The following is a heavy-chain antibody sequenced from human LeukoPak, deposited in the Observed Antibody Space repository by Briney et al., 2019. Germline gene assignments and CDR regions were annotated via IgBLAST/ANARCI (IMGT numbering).Heavy chain of an antibody. CDR1: GGTFSSYA. CDR3: ARGRYSSSWAGFDY. V-gene: IGHV1-69*06. J-gene: IGHJ4*02. D-gene: IGHD6-13*01. CDR2: IIPIFGTA. Sequence: SVKVSCKASGGTFSSYAISWVRQAPGQGLEWMGGIIPIFGTANYAQKFQGRVTITADKSTSTAYMELSSLRSEDTAVYYCARGRYSSSWAGFDYWGQGTLVTVSS.